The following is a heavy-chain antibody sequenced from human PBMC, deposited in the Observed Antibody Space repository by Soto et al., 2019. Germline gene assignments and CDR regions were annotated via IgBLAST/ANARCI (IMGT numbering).Heavy chain of an antibody. Sequence: QVQLVQSGAEVKKPGSSVKVSCKASGGTFSSYAISWVRQAPGQGLEWMGGIIPIFGTANYAQKFKGRVTITADKSTSTAYMELSSLRSEDTAVYYCARRRDGYNYYYYYGMDVWGQGTTVTVSS. CDR3: ARRRDGYNYYYYYGMDV. D-gene: IGHD5-12*01. CDR1: GGTFSSYA. V-gene: IGHV1-69*06. J-gene: IGHJ6*02. CDR2: IIPIFGTA.